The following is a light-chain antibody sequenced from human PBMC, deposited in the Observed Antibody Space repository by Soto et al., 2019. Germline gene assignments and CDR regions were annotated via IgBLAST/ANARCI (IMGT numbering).Light chain of an antibody. CDR1: QGIRKD. V-gene: IGKV1-6*01. CDR3: LQDYNYPWT. Sequence: AIQLTQSPSSLSASVGDRVTMTCRASQGIRKDLGWYQQKPGKAPKLLIYAASSLQSGVPSRFSGSGSGIEFTLTISSLQPEDFATYYCLQDYNYPWTFGQGTKVDI. J-gene: IGKJ1*01. CDR2: AAS.